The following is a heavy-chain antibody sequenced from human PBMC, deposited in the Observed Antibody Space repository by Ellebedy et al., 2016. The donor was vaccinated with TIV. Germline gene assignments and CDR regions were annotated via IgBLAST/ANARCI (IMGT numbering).Heavy chain of an antibody. J-gene: IGHJ4*02. CDR1: GFTFSTYA. Sequence: PGGSLRLSCAASGFTFSTYAMSWVRQAPGRGLEWVSTISGSGSGPYYTDSVKGRFTISRDNSKNTLYLQMNSLRAGDTAIYYCARLRYFGSGSYSDYWGQGTLVTVSS. CDR3: ARLRYFGSGSYSDY. V-gene: IGHV3-23*01. D-gene: IGHD3-10*01. CDR2: ISGSGSGP.